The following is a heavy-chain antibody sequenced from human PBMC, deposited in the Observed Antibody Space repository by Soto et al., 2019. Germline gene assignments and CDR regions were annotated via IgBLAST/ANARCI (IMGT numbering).Heavy chain of an antibody. CDR1: GGSIESFY. V-gene: IGHV4-59*12. D-gene: IGHD3-22*01. CDR2: CHYSGMM. CDR3: ARGGGGSSGSRPEYEFDY. Sequence: QVHLQESGPGLVKPSETLSLTCTVSGGSIESFYWNWIRQPPGKGLAWIGYCHYSGMMNFNPSLKSRVTMSGDTSKTHLSSKLSSVTAADTAVYYCARGGGGSSGSRPEYEFDYWGQGTLVTVSS. J-gene: IGHJ4*02.